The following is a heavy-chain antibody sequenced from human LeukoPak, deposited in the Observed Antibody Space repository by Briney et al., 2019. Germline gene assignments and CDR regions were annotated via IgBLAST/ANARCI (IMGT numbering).Heavy chain of an antibody. D-gene: IGHD2-2*01. CDR1: GFTFSSYW. J-gene: IGHJ6*03. V-gene: IGHV3-74*01. Sequence: PGGSLRLSCAASGFTFSSYWMHWVRQAPGKGLVWVSRINSDGSSTSYADSVKGRFTISRDNAKNTLYLQMNSLRAEDTAVYYCAREVVKKRSNGNEYYYYYYMDVWGKGTTVTVSS. CDR2: INSDGSST. CDR3: AREVVKKRSNGNEYYYYYYMDV.